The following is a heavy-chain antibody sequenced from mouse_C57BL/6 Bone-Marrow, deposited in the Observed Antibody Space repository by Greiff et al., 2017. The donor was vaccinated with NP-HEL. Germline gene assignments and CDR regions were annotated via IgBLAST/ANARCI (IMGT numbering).Heavy chain of an antibody. V-gene: IGHV5-16*01. CDR3: ARDTPIYDGYYGFDY. D-gene: IGHD2-3*01. CDR2: INYDGSST. Sequence: VQLKESEGGLVQPGSSMKLSCTASGFTFSDYYMAWVRQVPEKGLEWVANINYDGSSTYYLDSLKSRFIISRDNAKNILYLQMSSLKSEDTATYYCARDTPIYDGYYGFDYWGQGTTLTVSS. CDR1: GFTFSDYY. J-gene: IGHJ2*01.